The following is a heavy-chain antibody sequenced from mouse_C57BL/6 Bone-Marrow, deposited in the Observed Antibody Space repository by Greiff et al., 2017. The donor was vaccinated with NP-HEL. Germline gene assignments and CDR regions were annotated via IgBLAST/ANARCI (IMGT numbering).Heavy chain of an antibody. CDR3: ARLNIYYYGGSYESWFAY. Sequence: EVQRVESGGDLVKPGGSLKLSCAASGFTFSSYGMSWVRQTPDKRLEWVATISSGGSYTYYPDSVKGRFTISRDNAKNTLYLQMSSLKSEDTAMYYCARLNIYYYGGSYESWFAYWGQGTLVTVSA. CDR2: ISSGGSYT. CDR1: GFTFSSYG. J-gene: IGHJ3*01. D-gene: IGHD1-1*01. V-gene: IGHV5-6*01.